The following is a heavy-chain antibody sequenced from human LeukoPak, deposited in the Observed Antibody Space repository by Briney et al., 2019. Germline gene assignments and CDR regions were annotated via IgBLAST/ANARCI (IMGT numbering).Heavy chain of an antibody. D-gene: IGHD3-16*02. CDR1: GYTFTSYY. V-gene: IGHV1-2*02. J-gene: IGHJ5*02. CDR2: INPNSGGT. Sequence: ASVKVSCKASGYTFTSYYIHWVRQAPGQGLEWMGWINPNSGGTNYAQKFQGRVTMTRDTSISTAYMELSRLRSDDTAVYYCARDFWYDYVWGSYRPYNWFDPWGQGTLVTVSS. CDR3: ARDFWYDYVWGSYRPYNWFDP.